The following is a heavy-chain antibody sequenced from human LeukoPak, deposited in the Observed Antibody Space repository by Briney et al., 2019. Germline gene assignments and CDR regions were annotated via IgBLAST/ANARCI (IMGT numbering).Heavy chain of an antibody. CDR1: GYTFTSYG. Sequence: ASVKVSCKASGYTFTSYGISWVRQAPGQGLEWMGWISAYNGNTDYAQKLQGRVTITADTSTSTAYMELRSLGSDDTAVYYCARREALEMATITYDYWGQGTLVTVSS. CDR2: ISAYNGNT. J-gene: IGHJ4*02. V-gene: IGHV1-18*01. D-gene: IGHD5-24*01. CDR3: ARREALEMATITYDY.